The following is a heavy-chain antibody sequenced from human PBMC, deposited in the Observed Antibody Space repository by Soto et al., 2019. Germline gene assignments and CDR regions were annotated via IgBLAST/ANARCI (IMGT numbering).Heavy chain of an antibody. Sequence: SETLSLTCAVSGGSISGGVYSWSWIGQPPGKGLEWIGYIYHSGSTYYNPSLKSRVTISVDRSKNQFSLKLSSVTAADTAVYYCASTTYYDFWSGPNWFDPWGQGTLVTVSS. J-gene: IGHJ5*02. CDR2: IYHSGST. CDR1: GGSISGGVYS. D-gene: IGHD3-3*01. CDR3: ASTTYYDFWSGPNWFDP. V-gene: IGHV4-30-2*01.